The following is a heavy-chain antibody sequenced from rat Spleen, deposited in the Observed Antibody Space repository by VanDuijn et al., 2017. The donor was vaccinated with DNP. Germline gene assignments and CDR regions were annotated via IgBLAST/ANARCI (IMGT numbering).Heavy chain of an antibody. Sequence: EVQLVESGGGLVQPGRSLKISCTASGFSFSDYNMAWVHQAPNKGLEWVATIIYDGNKAFYRDSVKGRLTISRDNAKSTLYLQMDSLRSEDTATYYCVRRGGKGLFSNWGQGTLVTVSS. CDR3: VRRGGKGLFSN. CDR2: IIYDGNKA. V-gene: IGHV5S10*01. J-gene: IGHJ3*01. CDR1: GFSFSDYN.